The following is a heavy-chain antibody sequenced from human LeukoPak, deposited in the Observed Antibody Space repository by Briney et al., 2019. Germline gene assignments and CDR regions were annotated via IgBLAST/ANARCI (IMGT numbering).Heavy chain of an antibody. CDR2: IVQTSAGGTT. J-gene: IGHJ4*02. CDR3: ATGFNTATHDGY. D-gene: IGHD1-26*01. V-gene: IGHV3-15*04. Sequence: SGGSLRLSCAASGFTFSSAWMTWVRQAPGKGLEWVGHIVQTSAGGTTEYATPVKGRFTISRDDSTNTLYLQMYSLKTEDTAVYYCATGFNTATHDGYWGQGTLVTVSS. CDR1: GFTFSSAW.